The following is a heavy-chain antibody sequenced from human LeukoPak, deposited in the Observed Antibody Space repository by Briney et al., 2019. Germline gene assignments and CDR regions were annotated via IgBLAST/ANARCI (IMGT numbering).Heavy chain of an antibody. V-gene: IGHV3-23*01. J-gene: IGHJ4*02. D-gene: IGHD6-19*01. CDR3: AARPTSAAVAPSDF. CDR2: ISGSGDGT. Sequence: GGSLRLSCAASGLIPSSCGMSWVRQAPGKGLEWVSAISGSGDGTYYADSVKGRFTISRDNSKSMLYLEMNSLRAEDTATYYCAARPTSAAVAPSDFWGQGSLVTVSS. CDR1: GLIPSSCG.